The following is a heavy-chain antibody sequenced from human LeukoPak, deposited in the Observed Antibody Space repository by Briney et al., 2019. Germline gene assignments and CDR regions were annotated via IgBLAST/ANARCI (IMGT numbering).Heavy chain of an antibody. CDR1: GGSITSGRYY. CDR2: VSYSGST. CDR3: ARDPRGDITGTTFDR. V-gene: IGHV4-31*03. J-gene: IGHJ5*02. D-gene: IGHD1-20*01. Sequence: SQTLSLTCTLSGGSITSGRYYWTWIRQHPQRGLEWIGYVSYSGSTNHNSSLKSRLTISADTSKSQFYLRLTSVTAADTAVYYCARDPRGDITGTTFDRWGQGTLVTVSS.